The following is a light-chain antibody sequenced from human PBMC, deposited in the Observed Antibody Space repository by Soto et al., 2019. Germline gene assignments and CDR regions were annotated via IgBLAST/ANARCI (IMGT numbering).Light chain of an antibody. Sequence: SVLNQPASVSGSPGQSSTISCTGTSSDVGSYNLVSWYQQHPGKAPKLMIYEVSKRPSGVSNRFSGSKSGNTASLTISGLQAEDEADYYCCSYAGSSTLFGTGTKVTVL. CDR3: CSYAGSSTL. CDR1: SSDVGSYNL. V-gene: IGLV2-23*02. J-gene: IGLJ1*01. CDR2: EVS.